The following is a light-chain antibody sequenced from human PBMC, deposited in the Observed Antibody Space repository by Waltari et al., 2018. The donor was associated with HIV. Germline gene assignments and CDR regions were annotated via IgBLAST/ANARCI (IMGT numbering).Light chain of an antibody. CDR2: AAA. V-gene: IGKV1D-12*01. J-gene: IGKJ4*01. CDR3: QQANSFPLT. CDR1: QDISSW. Sequence: IHITQCPSSVSDSEGDKVTITWLASQDISSWLPWFQQKPGKAPRLLIFAAANLQSGVPSRFSGSGSGTNFIRTITGLHPEDSATYYCQQANSFPLTFGGGTKVEIK.